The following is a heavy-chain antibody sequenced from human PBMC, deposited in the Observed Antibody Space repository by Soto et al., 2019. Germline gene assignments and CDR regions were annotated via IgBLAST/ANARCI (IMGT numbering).Heavy chain of an antibody. V-gene: IGHV4-39*01. D-gene: IGHD3-9*01. CDR2: IYYSGST. J-gene: IGHJ6*03. CDR1: GGSISSSSYY. CDR3: ARHAMYYDISSYMDV. Sequence: SETLSLTCTVSGGSISSSSYYWGWIRQPPGKGLEWIGSIYYSGSTYYNPSLKSRVTISVDTSKNQFSLKLSSVTAADTAVYYCARHAMYYDISSYMDVLCQGTTLTVSS.